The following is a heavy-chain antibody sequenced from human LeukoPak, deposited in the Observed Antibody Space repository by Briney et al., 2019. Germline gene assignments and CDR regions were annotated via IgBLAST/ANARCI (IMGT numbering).Heavy chain of an antibody. Sequence: SETLSLTCTVSGGFTGSYYWSWIRQPPGKGLEWIGYIYYSGSTNYNPSLKSRVTISVDTSKNQFSLKLSSVTAADTAVYYCARLSRYSYGEFDYWGQGTLVTVSS. D-gene: IGHD5-18*01. CDR3: ARLSRYSYGEFDY. CDR1: GGFTGSYY. J-gene: IGHJ4*02. V-gene: IGHV4-59*08. CDR2: IYYSGST.